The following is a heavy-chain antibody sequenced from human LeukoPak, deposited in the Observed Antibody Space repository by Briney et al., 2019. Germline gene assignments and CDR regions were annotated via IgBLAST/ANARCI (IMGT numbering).Heavy chain of an antibody. V-gene: IGHV3-48*02. CDR2: ISSSSSTI. D-gene: IGHD2-2*01. CDR3: ARDGGAAIGKYYYYYGMDV. CDR1: GFTFSSYS. Sequence: PGGSLRLSCAASGFTFSSYSMNWVRQAPGKGLEWVSYISSSSSTIYYADSVKGRFTISRDNAKNSLYLQTNSLRDEDTAVYYCARDGGAAIGKYYYYYGMDVWGQGTTVTVSS. J-gene: IGHJ6*02.